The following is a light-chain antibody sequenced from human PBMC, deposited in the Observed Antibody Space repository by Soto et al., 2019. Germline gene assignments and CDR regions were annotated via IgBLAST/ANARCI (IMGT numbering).Light chain of an antibody. Sequence: QSVLTQPASVSGSPGQSITISSTGTSSDVGGYDYVSWYQLHPGKAPKLMVFEVSNRPSGVSYRFSGSKSGNTASLTISGFQAEDAADYFCSSYSISTAYLFGTGTNVTVL. V-gene: IGLV2-14*01. J-gene: IGLJ1*01. CDR3: SSYSISTAYL. CDR2: EVS. CDR1: SSDVGGYDY.